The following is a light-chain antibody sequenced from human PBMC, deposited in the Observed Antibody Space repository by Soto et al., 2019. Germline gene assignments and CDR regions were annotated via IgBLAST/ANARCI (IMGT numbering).Light chain of an antibody. CDR1: QSVSSTY. J-gene: IGKJ3*01. CDR3: QQYHSFPPEFT. CDR2: GAS. Sequence: EIVLTQSPGTLSVFPGERATLSRRASQSVSSTYFAWYQQKPGLPPRLLIYGASNRATGVPDRFSGSGSGTDFTLTIIRLEPEDFAVYYCQQYHSFPPEFTFGPGTTVEIK. V-gene: IGKV3-20*01.